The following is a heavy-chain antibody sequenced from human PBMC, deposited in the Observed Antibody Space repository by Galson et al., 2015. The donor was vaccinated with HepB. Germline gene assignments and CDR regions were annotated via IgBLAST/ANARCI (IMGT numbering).Heavy chain of an antibody. D-gene: IGHD1-26*01. J-gene: IGHJ4*02. CDR1: GGSISTGDYY. V-gene: IGHV4-30-4*08. CDR2: IYNGLST. Sequence: QVQLRESGPGLVKPSQTLSLTCTVSGGSISTGDYYWSWIRQPPGKGPEWIGYIYNGLSTYYNPSLKSRVTISGDTSRNQFSLYLSSVTAADTAFYYRARDLTVGATTLGYWGLGTLVTVSS. CDR3: ARDLTVGATTLGY.